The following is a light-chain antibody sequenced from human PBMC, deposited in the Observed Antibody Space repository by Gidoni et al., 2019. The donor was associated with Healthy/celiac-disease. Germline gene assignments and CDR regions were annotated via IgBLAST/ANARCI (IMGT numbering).Light chain of an antibody. CDR2: KAS. CDR3: QQYNSDPTT. J-gene: IGKJ4*01. V-gene: IGKV1-5*03. CDR1: QRISSW. Sequence: DIQMTQSPSTLSGSVGDRVTITCRASQRISSWLAWYQKKPVKAPKLLIYKASSLESGVPSRFIGSGSGTAFTLTISSLQPDYFATYYCQQYNSDPTTCGGGTKVEIK.